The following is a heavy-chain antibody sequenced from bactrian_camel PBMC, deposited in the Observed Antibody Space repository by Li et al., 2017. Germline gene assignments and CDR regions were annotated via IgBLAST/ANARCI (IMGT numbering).Heavy chain of an antibody. Sequence: VQLVESGGGLVQPGGSLRLSCAASGFSFSNSYMSWVRQAPGKGLEWVSSIYTGGGSTYYADSVKGRFTISRDNARNTVYLQLNNLKTEDTALYYCATGGQMGWVDFGYWGQGTQVTVS. CDR1: GFSFSNSY. V-gene: IGHV3-2*01. D-gene: IGHD5*01. CDR2: IYTGGGST. CDR3: ATGGQMGWVDFGY. J-gene: IGHJ6*01.